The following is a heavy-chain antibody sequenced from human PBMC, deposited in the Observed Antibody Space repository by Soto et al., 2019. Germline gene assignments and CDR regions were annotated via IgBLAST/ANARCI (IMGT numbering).Heavy chain of an antibody. CDR1: GGNFRSEA. CDR2: IIPMFSTP. Sequence: ASVKVSCKASGGNFRSEAISWVRQAPGHGREWMGRIIPMFSTPHYAQKFQGRVTIIADESTTTVNMEMRGLTYEDTAVYYCARAQFSDILTADDYGMDVWGQGXSVTVSS. D-gene: IGHD3-9*01. CDR3: ARAQFSDILTADDYGMDV. J-gene: IGHJ6*02. V-gene: IGHV1-69*13.